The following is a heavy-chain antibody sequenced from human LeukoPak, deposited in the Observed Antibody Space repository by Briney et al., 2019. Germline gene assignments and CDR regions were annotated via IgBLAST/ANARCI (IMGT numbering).Heavy chain of an antibody. CDR1: GGSISSSNW. V-gene: IGHV4-4*02. Sequence: SETLSLTCAVSGGSISSSNWWSWVRQPPGKGLEWIGEIYHSGSTNYNPSLKSRVTISVDTSKNQFSLKLSSVTAADTAVYYCARRYGGNSGVHYWGQGTLVTVSS. CDR3: ARRYGGNSGVHY. CDR2: IYHSGST. D-gene: IGHD4-23*01. J-gene: IGHJ4*02.